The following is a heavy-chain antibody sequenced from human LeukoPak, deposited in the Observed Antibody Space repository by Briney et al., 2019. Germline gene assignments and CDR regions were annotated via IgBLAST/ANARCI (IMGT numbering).Heavy chain of an antibody. CDR1: GFTFSNYA. J-gene: IGHJ4*02. D-gene: IGHD3-9*01. V-gene: IGHV3-23*01. CDR2: ISGGGGSP. Sequence: GGSLRLSCAVSGFTFSNYAMSWVRQAPGKGLEWVSSISGGGGSPYYADSVRGRFAISRDNSKNTLYLQMNSLRAEDTAVYYCAKAYYDILTGSDYWGQGTLVTVSS. CDR3: AKAYYDILTGSDY.